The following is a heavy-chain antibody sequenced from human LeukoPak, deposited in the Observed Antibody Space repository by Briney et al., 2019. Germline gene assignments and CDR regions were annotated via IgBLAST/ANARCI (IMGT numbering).Heavy chain of an antibody. J-gene: IGHJ4*02. CDR3: ARVLARYGNLDY. V-gene: IGHV1-2*02. CDR1: GYTFTDYY. CDR2: INPNSGGT. D-gene: IGHD1-14*01. Sequence: ASVKVPCKASGYTFTDYYIHWVRQAPGQGLEWMGWINPNSGGTNYTQKFQGRVTMTRDTSISTAYMELSRLTSDDTAVYYCARVLARYGNLDYWGQGILVTVSS.